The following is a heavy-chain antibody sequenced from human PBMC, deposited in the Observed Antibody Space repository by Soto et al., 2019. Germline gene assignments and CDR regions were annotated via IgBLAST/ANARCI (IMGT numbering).Heavy chain of an antibody. CDR3: AREPQLTSVTVFDY. CDR2: ITWNSDNI. D-gene: IGHD4-17*01. Sequence: GGSLRLSCAASGFTFDEYAMHWVRQAPGKGLEWVSGITWNSDNIGYADSVKGRFTISRDDSKNSLYLQMSSLITEDTAVYYCAREPQLTSVTVFDYWGQGTPVTVSS. CDR1: GFTFDEYA. V-gene: IGHV3-9*01. J-gene: IGHJ4*02.